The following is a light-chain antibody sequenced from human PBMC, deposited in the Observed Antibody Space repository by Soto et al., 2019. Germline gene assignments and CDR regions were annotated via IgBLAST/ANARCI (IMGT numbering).Light chain of an antibody. V-gene: IGLV9-49*01. CDR2: VGTGGIVG. J-gene: IGLJ3*02. CDR1: SGYSNYK. CDR3: GADHGSGSNFVRV. Sequence: VTQPPSASASLGASVTLTCTLSSGYSNYKVDWYQQRPGKGPRFVMRVGTGGIVGSKGDGIPDRFSVLGSGLNRYLTIKNIQEEDESDYHCGADHGSGSNFVRVFGGGTKLTVL.